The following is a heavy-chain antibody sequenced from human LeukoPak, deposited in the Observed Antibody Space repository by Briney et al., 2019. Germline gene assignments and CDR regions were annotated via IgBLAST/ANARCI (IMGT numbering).Heavy chain of an antibody. CDR3: AKGGSVTAPDDAFDI. J-gene: IGHJ3*02. CDR2: ISGSGGSP. V-gene: IGHV3-23*01. D-gene: IGHD5/OR15-5a*01. CDR1: GFTFSTYA. Sequence: GGSLRLSCAASGFTFSTYAMSWVRQAPGKGLEWVSVISGSGGSPYYADSVKGRFTISRDNSKNTLYLQMNSLRAEDMGVYYCAKGGSVTAPDDAFDIWGQGTMVTVSS.